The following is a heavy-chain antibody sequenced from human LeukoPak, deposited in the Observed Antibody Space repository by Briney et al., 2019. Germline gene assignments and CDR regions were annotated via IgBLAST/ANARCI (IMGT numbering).Heavy chain of an antibody. CDR2: IYYSGST. CDR3: ARGSWEYYDSSGYWNAFDI. Sequence: SETLSLTCTVSGGSISSDYWSWIRQPPGKGLEWIGYIYYSGSTNYNPSLTSRVTISLDTSKNQFSLKLSSVTAADTAVYYCARGSWEYYDSSGYWNAFDIWGQGTMVTVSS. CDR1: GGSISSDY. D-gene: IGHD3-22*01. J-gene: IGHJ3*02. V-gene: IGHV4-59*08.